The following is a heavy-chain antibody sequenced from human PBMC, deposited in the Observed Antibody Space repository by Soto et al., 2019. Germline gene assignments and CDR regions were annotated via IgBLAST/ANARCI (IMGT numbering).Heavy chain of an antibody. CDR2: ISYDGSNK. V-gene: IGHV3-30-3*01. CDR1: GFTFSSYA. Sequence: GGSLRLSCAASGFTFSSYAMHWVRQAPGKGLEWVAVISYDGSNKYYADSVKGRFTISRENSKNTLYLQMNSLRAEDTAVYYCARVPPRRTAMVYYYYYGMDVWGQGTTVTVSS. J-gene: IGHJ6*02. D-gene: IGHD5-18*01. CDR3: ARVPPRRTAMVYYYYYGMDV.